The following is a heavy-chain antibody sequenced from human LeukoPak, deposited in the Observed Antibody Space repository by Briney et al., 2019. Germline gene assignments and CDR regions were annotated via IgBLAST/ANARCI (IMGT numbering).Heavy chain of an antibody. CDR2: INPNSGGT. Sequence: ASVKVSCKASGYTFTCYYMHLVRQAPGQGLEWMGWINPNSGGTNYAQKFQGRVTMTRDTSISTAYMELSRLRSDDTAVYYCARDSSLYSSGWRFDYWGQGTLVTVSS. J-gene: IGHJ4*02. V-gene: IGHV1-2*02. D-gene: IGHD6-19*01. CDR3: ARDSSLYSSGWRFDY. CDR1: GYTFTCYY.